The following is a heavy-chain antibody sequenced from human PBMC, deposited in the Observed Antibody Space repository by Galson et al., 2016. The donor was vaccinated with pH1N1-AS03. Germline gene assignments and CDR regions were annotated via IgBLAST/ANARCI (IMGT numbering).Heavy chain of an antibody. CDR1: GLSLRASGVG. Sequence: PALVKPPQTLTLTCTFSGLSLRASGVGVGRIRQPPGKALEWLALIYWDGDKRYSPSLKSRLTITKDTSQNQVVLTMTNMEPVDTATYYCANWFFYTSYDSDDFDDCGQGMLITVSS. CDR3: ANWFFYTSYDSDDFDD. V-gene: IGHV2-5*02. D-gene: IGHD5-12*01. CDR2: IYWDGDK. J-gene: IGHJ4*02.